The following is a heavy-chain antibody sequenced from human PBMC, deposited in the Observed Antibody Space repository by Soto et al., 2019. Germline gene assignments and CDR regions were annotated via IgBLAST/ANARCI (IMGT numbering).Heavy chain of an antibody. CDR3: ARVTMVIRDSDHFGVDV. CDR2: ISHTGTT. Sequence: PXGTLSLSFLVSGFPISSPYAWWCIRQPPGKGLEWIGSISHTGTTSYSPSLTSRVSISVDTSKNQVSLKLTSVTAADTAVYFCARVTMVIRDSDHFGVDVWGHGTTVTVSS. D-gene: IGHD4-17*01. V-gene: IGHV4-38-2*02. CDR1: GFPISSPYA. J-gene: IGHJ6*02.